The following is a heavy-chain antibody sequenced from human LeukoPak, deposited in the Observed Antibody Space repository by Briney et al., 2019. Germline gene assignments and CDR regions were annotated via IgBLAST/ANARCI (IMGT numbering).Heavy chain of an antibody. CDR1: GFDFSGYS. J-gene: IGHJ6*03. CDR2: MASASSYM. CDR3: AKIGIGGVGTYYYYMDV. Sequence: PGGSLRLSCAASGFDFSGYSMNWVRQAPGKGLEWVSSMASASSYMDYADSVRGRFTISRDNAKNSLYLQMNSLRAEDTAAYYCAKIGIGGVGTYYYYMDVWGKGTTVTVSS. V-gene: IGHV3-21*01. D-gene: IGHD6-13*01.